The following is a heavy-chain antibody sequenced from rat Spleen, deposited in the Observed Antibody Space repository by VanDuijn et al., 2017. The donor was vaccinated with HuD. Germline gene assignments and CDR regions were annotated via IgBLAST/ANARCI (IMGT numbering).Heavy chain of an antibody. V-gene: IGHV5-17*01. D-gene: IGHD4-3*01. J-gene: IGHJ3*01. Sequence: EVQLVESGGGLVQPGRSLKFSCAASGFTFSDYAMAWVRQAPKKGLEWVATIIYDGSSTYYRDSVKGRFTISRDNAKSTLYLQMDSLRSEDTATYYCARQDTSGYSNWFAYWGQGTLVTVSS. CDR1: GFTFSDYA. CDR2: IIYDGSST. CDR3: ARQDTSGYSNWFAY.